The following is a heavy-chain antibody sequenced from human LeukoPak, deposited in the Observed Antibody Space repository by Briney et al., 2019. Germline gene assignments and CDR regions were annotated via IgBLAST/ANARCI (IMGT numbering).Heavy chain of an antibody. CDR1: GFTFSSYG. CDR2: ISYDGSNK. J-gene: IGHJ6*02. V-gene: IGHV3-30*18. CDR3: AKEFLEWLSPYYGMDV. Sequence: PGRSLRLSCAASGFTFSSYGMHWVRQAPGKGLEWVAVISYDGSNKYYADSVKGRFTISRDNSKNTLYLQMNSLRAEDTAVYYCAKEFLEWLSPYYGMDVWGQGTTVTVSS. D-gene: IGHD3-3*01.